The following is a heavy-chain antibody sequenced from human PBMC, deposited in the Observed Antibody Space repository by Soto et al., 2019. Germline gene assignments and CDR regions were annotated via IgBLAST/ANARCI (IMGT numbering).Heavy chain of an antibody. D-gene: IGHD3-16*02. CDR1: GYTFTSYD. CDR3: SRGRMITFGGVIFMRAFDI. Sequence: ASVKVSCKASGYTFTSYDINWVRQATGQGLEWMGWMNPNSGNTGYAQKFQGRVTMTRNTSISTAYMELSSLRSEDTAVYYCSRGRMITFGGVIFMRAFDIWGQGTMVTVSS. V-gene: IGHV1-8*01. J-gene: IGHJ3*02. CDR2: MNPNSGNT.